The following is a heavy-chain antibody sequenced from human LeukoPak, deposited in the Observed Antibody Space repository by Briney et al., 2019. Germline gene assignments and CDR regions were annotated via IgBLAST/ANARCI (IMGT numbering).Heavy chain of an antibody. D-gene: IGHD3-22*01. Sequence: GGSQRLSCAASGFRFDDYGMSWVRQAPGKGLEWVCDINWNGAWTGYADSVKGRFTISGDNAKNSLYLQMNSLRAEDTALYYCAGYYYDSSRGFDFWGQATMVTVSA. CDR2: INWNGAWT. CDR3: AGYYYDSSRGFDF. CDR1: GFRFDDYG. J-gene: IGHJ5*01. V-gene: IGHV3-20*04.